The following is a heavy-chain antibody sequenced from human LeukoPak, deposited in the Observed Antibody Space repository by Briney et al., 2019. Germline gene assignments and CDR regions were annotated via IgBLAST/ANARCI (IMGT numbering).Heavy chain of an antibody. D-gene: IGHD3-16*02. CDR1: GFTFSSYG. CDR3: ARVVVISPYGLDV. V-gene: IGHV3-30*03. CDR2: ISYDGSNK. Sequence: GGSLRLSCAASGFTFSSYGMHWVRQAPGKGLEWVAVISYDGSNKYYADSVKGRFTISRDNAKNSLYLQMNSLRAEDTAVYYCARVVVISPYGLDVWGQGTTVTVSS. J-gene: IGHJ6*02.